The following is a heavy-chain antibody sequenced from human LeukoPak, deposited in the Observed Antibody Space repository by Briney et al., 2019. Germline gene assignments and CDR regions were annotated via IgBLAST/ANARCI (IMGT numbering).Heavy chain of an antibody. V-gene: IGHV3-15*01. CDR3: TTWLKGDIVVVPAAAYYYYYYYMDV. J-gene: IGHJ6*03. Sequence: GGSLRLSCAASGFTFSNAWMSWVRQAPGKGLEWVGRIKSKTDGGTTDYAAPVKGRFTISRDDSKNTLYLQMNSLKTEDTAVYYCTTWLKGDIVVVPAAAYYYYYYYMDVWGKGTTVTVSS. CDR2: IKSKTDGGTT. CDR1: GFTFSNAW. D-gene: IGHD2-2*01.